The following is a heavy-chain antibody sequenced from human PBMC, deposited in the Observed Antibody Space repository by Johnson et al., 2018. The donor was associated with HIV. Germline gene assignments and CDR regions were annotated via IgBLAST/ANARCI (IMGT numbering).Heavy chain of an antibody. D-gene: IGHD5-24*01. CDR2: IYSGGST. V-gene: IGHV3-66*01. J-gene: IGHJ3*02. Sequence: VQLVESGGGLVQPGRSLRLSCTASGFTFGDYAMSWVRQAPGKGLEWVSIIYSGGSTYYPDSVKGRFTISRDNSRNKVYIQMNSLRAEDTALYYCARACRDGYTCDAFDIWGQGTMVTVSS. CDR3: ARACRDGYTCDAFDI. CDR1: GFTFGDYA.